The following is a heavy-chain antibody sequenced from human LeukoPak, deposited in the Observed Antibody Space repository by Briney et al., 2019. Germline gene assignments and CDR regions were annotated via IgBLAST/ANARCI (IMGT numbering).Heavy chain of an antibody. Sequence: GGSLRLSCAASGLTFSSDWMSWVRQAPGKGLEWLANINQDGGEKYCVDSVKGRFIISRDNAKNSLYLQMNSLRAEDTAVYYCARAKAAQFVYYFYMDVWGKGTTVSVSS. J-gene: IGHJ6*03. D-gene: IGHD2-15*01. V-gene: IGHV3-7*01. CDR1: GLTFSSDW. CDR3: ARAKAAQFVYYFYMDV. CDR2: INQDGGEK.